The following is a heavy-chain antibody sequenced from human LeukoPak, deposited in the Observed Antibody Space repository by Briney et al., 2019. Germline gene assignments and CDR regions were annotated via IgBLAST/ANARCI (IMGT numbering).Heavy chain of an antibody. CDR1: GFTFSSYG. CDR2: IRYDGSNK. D-gene: IGHD3-10*01. Sequence: GGSLRLSCAASGFTFSSYGMRWVRQAPGKGLEWVAFIRYDGSNKYYADSVKGRFTISRDNSKNTLYLQMNSLRAEDTAVYYCAKNVRFGSRHYFDYWGQGTLVTVSS. J-gene: IGHJ4*02. CDR3: AKNVRFGSRHYFDY. V-gene: IGHV3-30*02.